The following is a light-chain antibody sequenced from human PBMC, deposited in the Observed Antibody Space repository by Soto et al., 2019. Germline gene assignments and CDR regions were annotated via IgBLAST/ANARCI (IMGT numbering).Light chain of an antibody. V-gene: IGKV3-20*01. CDR3: QHYVTSSIT. J-gene: IGKJ5*01. CDR1: QSVTSTS. CDR2: GAS. Sequence: EIVLTQSPATLSVSPGERAALSYRASQSVTSTSLAWYQQKPGQAPRLLMYGASSRATGTPDRISGGGSGTDFTLTISRLEPEDFAVYYCQHYVTSSITFGQGTRLEIK.